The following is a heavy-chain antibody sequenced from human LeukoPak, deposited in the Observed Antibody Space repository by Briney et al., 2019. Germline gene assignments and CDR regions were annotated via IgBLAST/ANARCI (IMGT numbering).Heavy chain of an antibody. CDR2: IYYSGST. CDR1: GDSISSSSSY. J-gene: IGHJ4*02. V-gene: IGHV4-39*07. D-gene: IGHD6-6*01. CDR3: ARDSNPSSIAARGALYFDY. Sequence: PSETLSLTCTVSGDSISSSSSYWGWIRQPPGEGLEWIGSIYYSGSTYYNPSLKSRVTISVDTSKNQFSLKLSSVTAADTAVYYCARDSNPSSIAARGALYFDYWGQGTLVTVSS.